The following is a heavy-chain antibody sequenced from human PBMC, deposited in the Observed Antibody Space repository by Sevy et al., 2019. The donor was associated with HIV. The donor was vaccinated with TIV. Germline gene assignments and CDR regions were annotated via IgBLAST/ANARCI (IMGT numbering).Heavy chain of an antibody. Sequence: GGPLRLSFKASEFTFGGFGMTWFGQLPGKGLEGVANIRENGSGKNYVASVKGRFTISRDNAKNSVYLQMNSLRAEDTALYYCVRAIGAAGSYWGQGTLVTVSS. V-gene: IGHV3-7*01. CDR1: EFTFGGFG. CDR3: VRAIGAAGSY. J-gene: IGHJ4*02. CDR2: IRENGSGK. D-gene: IGHD6-13*01.